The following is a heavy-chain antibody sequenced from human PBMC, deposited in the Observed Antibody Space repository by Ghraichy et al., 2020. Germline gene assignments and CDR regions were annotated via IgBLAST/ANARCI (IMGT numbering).Heavy chain of an antibody. CDR3: ARDDGSYHFDY. J-gene: IGHJ4*02. CDR2: IKQDGSEK. Sequence: GEPLNISCAASGFTFSSYWMSWVRQAPGKGLEWVANIKQDGSEKYYVDSVKGRFTISRDNAKNSLYLQMNSLRAEDTAVYYCARDDGSYHFDYWGQGTLVTVSS. CDR1: GFTFSSYW. V-gene: IGHV3-7*03. D-gene: IGHD1-26*01.